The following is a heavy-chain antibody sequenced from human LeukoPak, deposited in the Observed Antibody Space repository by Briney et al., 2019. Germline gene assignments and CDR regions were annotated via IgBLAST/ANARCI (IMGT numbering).Heavy chain of an antibody. CDR3: ARPWYYYGSGSHYYYMDV. Sequence: ASVKVSRKASGYTFTGYYMHWVRQAPGQGLEWIGWINPNSGGTNYAQKFQGRVTRTRDTSISTAYMKLSRLRSDDTAVYYCARPWYYYGSGSHYYYMDVWGTGTTVTVSS. CDR1: GYTFTGYY. J-gene: IGHJ6*03. V-gene: IGHV1-2*02. D-gene: IGHD3-10*01. CDR2: INPNSGGT.